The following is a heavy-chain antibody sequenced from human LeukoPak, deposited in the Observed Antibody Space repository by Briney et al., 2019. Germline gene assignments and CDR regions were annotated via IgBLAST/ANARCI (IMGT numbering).Heavy chain of an antibody. CDR1: GFTFNSHW. CDR2: IRSDGRDT. CDR3: ARCSYSGGSCPDY. Sequence: GGSLRLSCAASGFTFNSHWMHWVRQAPGKGLVWLSRIRSDGRDTGYADSVKGRFTISRDNAKNTLYLQVNSLRAEDTAVYYCARCSYSGGSCPDYWGQGTLVTVS. J-gene: IGHJ4*02. V-gene: IGHV3-74*01. D-gene: IGHD2-15*01.